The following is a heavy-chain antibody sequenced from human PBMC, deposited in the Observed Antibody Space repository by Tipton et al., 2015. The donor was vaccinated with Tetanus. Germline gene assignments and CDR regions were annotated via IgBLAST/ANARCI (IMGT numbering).Heavy chain of an antibody. V-gene: IGHV4-31*03. CDR3: ARVWGRGQRVTKPNWYFDL. D-gene: IGHD6-6*01. J-gene: IGHJ2*01. CDR2: IFHTGGA. CDR1: GGPVNSDDYY. Sequence: TLSLTCTVSGGPVNSDDYYWTWIRQHPGKGLDWIGYIFHTGGADYNPSLKSRAAISTDTSKNQFSLKLSSVTAADTAVYYCARVWGRGQRVTKPNWYFDLWGRGTLVTVSS.